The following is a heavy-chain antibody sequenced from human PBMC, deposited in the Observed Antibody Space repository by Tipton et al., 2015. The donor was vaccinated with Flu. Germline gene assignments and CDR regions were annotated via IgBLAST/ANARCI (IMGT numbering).Heavy chain of an antibody. CDR2: ISYDGSNK. D-gene: IGHD2-2*01. Sequence: SLRLSCAASGFTFSSYAMHWVRQTPGKGLEWVAVISYDGSNKYYADSVKGRFTISRDNPKNTLYLQMNSLRAEDTAVYYCARTRGGYCTSSSCYADYFDYWGQGTLVTASS. J-gene: IGHJ4*02. V-gene: IGHV3-30-3*01. CDR3: ARTRGGYCTSSSCYADYFDY. CDR1: GFTFSSYA.